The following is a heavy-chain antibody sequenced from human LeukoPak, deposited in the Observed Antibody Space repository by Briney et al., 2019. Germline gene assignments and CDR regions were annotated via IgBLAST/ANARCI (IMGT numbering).Heavy chain of an antibody. D-gene: IGHD4-23*01. Sequence: PGGSLRLSCAASGFTFSSYAMHWVRQAPGKGLEWVAVISYDGSNKYYADSVKGRFTISRDNSKNTLYLQMNSLRAEATAVYYCARDPATVVANYWGQGTLVTVSS. J-gene: IGHJ4*02. V-gene: IGHV3-30-3*01. CDR1: GFTFSSYA. CDR2: ISYDGSNK. CDR3: ARDPATVVANY.